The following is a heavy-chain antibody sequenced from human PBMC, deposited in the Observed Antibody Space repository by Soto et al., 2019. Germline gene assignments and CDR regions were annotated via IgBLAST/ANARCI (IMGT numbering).Heavy chain of an antibody. V-gene: IGHV1-18*01. Sequence: QVQLVQSGAEVKKPGASVKVSCKASGYTFTSYGISGVRQAPGQGLEWMGWISAYNGNTNYAQKLQGRVTMTTDTATSTAYRELRGLRSDDTAVDYCAGEGWGDAFDIWGNGTMVTVSS. CDR1: GYTFTSYG. D-gene: IGHD1-26*01. CDR3: AGEGWGDAFDI. CDR2: ISAYNGNT. J-gene: IGHJ3*02.